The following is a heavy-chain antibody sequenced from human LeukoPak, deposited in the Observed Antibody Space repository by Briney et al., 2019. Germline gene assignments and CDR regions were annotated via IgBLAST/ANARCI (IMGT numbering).Heavy chain of an antibody. CDR2: MNPNSGNT. J-gene: IGHJ4*02. D-gene: IGHD3-10*01. V-gene: IGHV1-8*01. CDR3: ARGSIRGVSADY. CDR1: GYTFTSYA. Sequence: ASVKVSCKASGYTFTSYAINWVRQATGQGLEWMGWMNPNSGNTGYAQKFQGRVTMTRNTSISTAYMELSSLRSEDTAVYYCARGSIRGVSADYWGQGTLVTVSS.